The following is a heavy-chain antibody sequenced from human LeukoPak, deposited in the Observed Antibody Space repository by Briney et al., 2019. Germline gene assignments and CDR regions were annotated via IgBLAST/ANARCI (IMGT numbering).Heavy chain of an antibody. CDR2: ISGSGGST. V-gene: IGHV3-23*01. CDR3: ANEGPNFDY. J-gene: IGHJ4*02. Sequence: GGSLRLSCAASGFTVSSNYMSWVRQAPGKGLEWVSAISGSGGSTYYADSVKGRFAISRDNSKNTVYLQMNSLRTEDTAVYYCANEGPNFDYWGQGTLVTVSS. D-gene: IGHD2-8*01. CDR1: GFTVSSNY.